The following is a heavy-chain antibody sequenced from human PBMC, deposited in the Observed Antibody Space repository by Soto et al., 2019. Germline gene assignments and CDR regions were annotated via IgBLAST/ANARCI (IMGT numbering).Heavy chain of an antibody. Sequence: GGSLRLSCAASGFTFRDHWLTWVRQAPGKGLEGVADISRDGSEKSYVDSVKGRFTISRDNAKNSLYLQMNDLRAEDTAVYFCARGRAHEYWGQGTLVTVSS. CDR2: ISRDGSEK. CDR3: ARGRAHEY. CDR1: GFTFRDHW. V-gene: IGHV3-7*03. J-gene: IGHJ4*02.